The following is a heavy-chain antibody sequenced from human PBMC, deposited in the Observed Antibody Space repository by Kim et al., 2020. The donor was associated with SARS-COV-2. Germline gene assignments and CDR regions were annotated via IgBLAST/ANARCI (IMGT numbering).Heavy chain of an antibody. Sequence: SVKVSCKASGGTFSSYAISWVRQAPGQGLEWMGGIIPIFGTANYAQKFQGRVTITADESTSTAYMELSSLRSEDTAVYYCARDCSSTSCYDDSAGGFDPWGQGTLVTVSS. CDR2: IIPIFGTA. J-gene: IGHJ5*02. CDR3: ARDCSSTSCYDDSAGGFDP. D-gene: IGHD2-2*01. V-gene: IGHV1-69*13. CDR1: GGTFSSYA.